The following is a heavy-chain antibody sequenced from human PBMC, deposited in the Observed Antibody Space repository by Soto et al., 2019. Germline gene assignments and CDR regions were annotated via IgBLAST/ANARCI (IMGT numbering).Heavy chain of an antibody. CDR2: IKSKTDGGTT. V-gene: IGHV3-15*01. J-gene: IGHJ3*02. CDR3: TTMVRDLVAADAFDI. CDR1: GFTFSNAW. D-gene: IGHD5-12*01. Sequence: GGSLRLSCAASGFTFSNAWMSWVRQAPGKGLEWVGRIKSKTDGGTTDYAAPVKGRFTISRDDSKNTLYLQKNSLKTEDTAVYYCTTMVRDLVAADAFDIWGQGTMGTVSS.